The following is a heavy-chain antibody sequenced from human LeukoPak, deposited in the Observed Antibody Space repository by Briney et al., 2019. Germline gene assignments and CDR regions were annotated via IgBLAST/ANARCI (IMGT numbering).Heavy chain of an antibody. J-gene: IGHJ4*02. CDR3: ARDTSGDGYPIDY. D-gene: IGHD5-18*01. CDR1: GYTFTGYY. CDR2: INPNSGGT. Sequence: ASMKVSCKASGYTFTGYYMHWVRQAPGQGLEWMGWINPNSGGTNYAQKFQGRVTMTRDTSISTAYMELSRLRSDDTAVYYCARDTSGDGYPIDYWGQGTLVTVSS. V-gene: IGHV1-2*02.